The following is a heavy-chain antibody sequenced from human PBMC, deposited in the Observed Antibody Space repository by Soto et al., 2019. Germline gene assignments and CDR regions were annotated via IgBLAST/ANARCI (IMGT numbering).Heavy chain of an antibody. Sequence: QLQLQESGPGLVKPSETLSLTCIVSGGSISSSSYYWGWIRQPPGKGLEWIGSIYYSGSTYYNPSLKSRVTISVDTSKNQFSLKLSSVTAADTAVYYCARQGVGAVWFDPWGQGTLVTVSS. CDR3: ARQGVGAVWFDP. J-gene: IGHJ5*02. CDR2: IYYSGST. D-gene: IGHD1-26*01. V-gene: IGHV4-39*01. CDR1: GGSISSSSYY.